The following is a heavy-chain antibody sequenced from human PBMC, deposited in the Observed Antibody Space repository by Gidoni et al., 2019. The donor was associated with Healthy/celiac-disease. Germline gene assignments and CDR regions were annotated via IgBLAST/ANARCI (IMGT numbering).Heavy chain of an antibody. J-gene: IGHJ3*02. CDR3: AKDQGGSGWYDDAFDI. CDR1: GFTFISNA. V-gene: IGHV3-23*01. Sequence: EVQLLESGGGLLQPGGSLRLSCAASGFTFISNAMSWVRQAPGKGLEWVSAISGSGGSTYYADSVKGRFTISRDNAKNTLYLQMNSLRAEDTAVYYCAKDQGGSGWYDDAFDIWGQGTMVTVSS. CDR2: ISGSGGST. D-gene: IGHD6-19*01.